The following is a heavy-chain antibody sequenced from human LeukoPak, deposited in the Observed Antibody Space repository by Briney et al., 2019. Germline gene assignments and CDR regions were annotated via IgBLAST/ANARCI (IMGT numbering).Heavy chain of an antibody. Sequence: AALKVSCKASGYTFTDYYVHWVRQAPGHGLEWMGWIYPDSGGTNYAQKFQGRVTMTRDTSISTAYMGLSRLTSDDTAVYYCARGRSDYYLDSWGQGTLVTVSS. V-gene: IGHV1-2*02. CDR3: ARGRSDYYLDS. J-gene: IGHJ4*02. D-gene: IGHD3-10*01. CDR1: GYTFTDYY. CDR2: IYPDSGGT.